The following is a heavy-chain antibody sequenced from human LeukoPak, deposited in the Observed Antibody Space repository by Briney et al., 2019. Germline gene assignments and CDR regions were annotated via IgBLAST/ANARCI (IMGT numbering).Heavy chain of an antibody. Sequence: SVKVSCKASGGTFSSYAISWVRQAPGQGLEWMGGIIPIFGTANYAQKFQGRVTITADESTSTAYMELSSLRSGDTAVYYCARVRGGNDSSGYYYYFDYWGQGTLVTVSS. D-gene: IGHD3-22*01. CDR2: IIPIFGTA. J-gene: IGHJ4*02. V-gene: IGHV1-69*13. CDR1: GGTFSSYA. CDR3: ARVRGGNDSSGYYYYFDY.